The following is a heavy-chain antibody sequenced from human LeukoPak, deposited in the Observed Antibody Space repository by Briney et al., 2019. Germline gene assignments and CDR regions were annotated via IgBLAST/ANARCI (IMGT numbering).Heavy chain of an antibody. CDR1: GYSFTNYW. D-gene: IGHD2-2*01. J-gene: IGHJ4*02. CDR3: ARGPDIVVVPAARYFDY. Sequence: GESLKISCKGSGYSFTNYWIGWVRQMPGRGLEWMGIIYPGDSDTRYSPSFQGQVTISADKSISTAYLQWSSLKASDTAMYYCARGPDIVVVPAARYFDYWGQGTLVTVSS. CDR2: IYPGDSDT. V-gene: IGHV5-51*01.